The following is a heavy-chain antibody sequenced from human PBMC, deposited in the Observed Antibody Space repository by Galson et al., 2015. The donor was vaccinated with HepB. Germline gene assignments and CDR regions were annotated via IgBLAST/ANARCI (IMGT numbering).Heavy chain of an antibody. CDR1: GFSPRASGVG. J-gene: IGHJ4*02. V-gene: IGHV2-5*01. CDR3: ARSLGLVGPSFDN. D-gene: IGHD2-8*02. Sequence: PALVKPTQTLTLTCTFSGFSPRASGVGVGWVRQSPGKALEWLALIYWNDDKYYRPSLRSRLTITKDTSKDQVVLRMTNLDPLDTATYYCARSLGLVGPSFDNWGQGTLVTVSS. CDR2: IYWNDDK.